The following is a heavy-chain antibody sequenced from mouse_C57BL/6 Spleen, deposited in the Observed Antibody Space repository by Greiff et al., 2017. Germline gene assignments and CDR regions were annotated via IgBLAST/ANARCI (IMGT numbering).Heavy chain of an antibody. V-gene: IGHV5-4*03. CDR3: ARGGPGFAY. D-gene: IGHD3-3*01. Sequence: EVMLVESGGGLVKPGGSLKLSCAASGFTFSSYAMSWVRQTPEKRLEWVATISDGGSYTYYPDNVKGRFTISRDNAKNNLYLQMSHLKAEDTAMYYFARGGPGFAYWGQGTLVTVSA. CDR1: GFTFSSYA. CDR2: ISDGGSYT. J-gene: IGHJ3*01.